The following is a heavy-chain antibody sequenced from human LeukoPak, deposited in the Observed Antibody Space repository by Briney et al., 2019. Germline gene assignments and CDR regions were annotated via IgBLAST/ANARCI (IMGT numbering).Heavy chain of an antibody. CDR1: GYTFTSYY. CDR2: INPSGGST. CDR3: ARDVGIAATIRPDVPYGMDV. J-gene: IGHJ6*02. D-gene: IGHD5-12*01. V-gene: IGHV1-46*01. Sequence: ASVKVSCKASGYTFTSYYMHWVRQAPGQGLEWMGIINPSGGSTSYAQKFQGRVTMTRDTSTSTVYMELSSLRPEATAVYYCARDVGIAATIRPDVPYGMDVWGQGTTVTVSS.